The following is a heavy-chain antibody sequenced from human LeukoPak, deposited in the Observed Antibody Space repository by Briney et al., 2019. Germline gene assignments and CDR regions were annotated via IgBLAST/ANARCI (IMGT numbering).Heavy chain of an antibody. Sequence: GGPLRLSCPASGFTFSSYAMSWVRQAAGKGLEWVSAISGSGGSTYYADSVKGRFTISRDNSKHTLYLQMNSLRAEDTAVYYCARGGYSGYDPWEWRRLYYYMDVWGKGTTVTVSS. CDR2: ISGSGGST. CDR3: ARGGYSGYDPWEWRRLYYYMDV. CDR1: GFTFSSYA. D-gene: IGHD5-12*01. J-gene: IGHJ6*03. V-gene: IGHV3-23*01.